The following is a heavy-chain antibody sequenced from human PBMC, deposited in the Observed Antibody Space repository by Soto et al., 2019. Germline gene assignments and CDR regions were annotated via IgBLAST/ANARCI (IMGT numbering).Heavy chain of an antibody. CDR3: TKASSDRHHMDV. CDR1: GFTFSNFV. V-gene: IGHV3-23*01. J-gene: IGHJ6*02. Sequence: GGSLRLSCAASGFTFSNFVMRWVRQTPGKGLEWVSTITETGGDTYYTDSVKGRFTVSRDNSKNTLYLQMTSLRAEDTALYYCTKASSDRHHMDVWGQGTTVTVSS. CDR2: ITETGGDT.